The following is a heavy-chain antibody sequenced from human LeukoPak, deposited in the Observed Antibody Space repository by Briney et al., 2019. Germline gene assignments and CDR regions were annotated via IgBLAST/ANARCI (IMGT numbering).Heavy chain of an antibody. J-gene: IGHJ1*01. CDR3: ARVVQSTDSSGFYLPEYFQH. V-gene: IGHV4-34*01. Sequence: SETLSLTCDVYNGSFSGFYWCWIRQPPGKGLEWIGEINHSGSTYFNPSLKNRVAISVDTSKKQFSLKLTSVTAADTAVYYCARVVQSTDSSGFYLPEYFQHWGQGTLVTVSS. D-gene: IGHD3-22*01. CDR1: NGSFSGFY. CDR2: INHSGST.